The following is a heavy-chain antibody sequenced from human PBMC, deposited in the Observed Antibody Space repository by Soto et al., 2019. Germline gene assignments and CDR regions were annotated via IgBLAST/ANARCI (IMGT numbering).Heavy chain of an antibody. CDR2: IIPILGIA. D-gene: IGHD6-13*01. CDR1: GGTFSSYT. J-gene: IGHJ5*02. V-gene: IGHV1-69*08. CDR3: ARDSRGTLGAAADP. Sequence: QVQLVQSGAEVKKPGSSVKVSCKASGGTFSSYTISWVRQAPGQGLEWMGRIIPILGIANYAQKLQGRVTITADKSTSTAYMELSSLRSEDTAVYYCARDSRGTLGAAADPWGQGTLVTVSS.